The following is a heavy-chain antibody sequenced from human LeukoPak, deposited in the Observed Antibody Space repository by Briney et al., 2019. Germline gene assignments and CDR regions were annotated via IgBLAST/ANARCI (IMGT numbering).Heavy chain of an antibody. CDR1: GGTFSSYA. D-gene: IGHD3-10*01. J-gene: IGHJ5*02. CDR3: ARDLGDYNWFDP. CDR2: IIPILGIA. V-gene: IGHV1-69*04. Sequence: ASVKVSCKASGGTFSSYAISWVRQAPGQGLEWMGRIIPILGIANYAQKFQGRVTITADKSTSTAYMELSSLRSEDTAVYYCARDLGDYNWFDPCGQGTLVTVSS.